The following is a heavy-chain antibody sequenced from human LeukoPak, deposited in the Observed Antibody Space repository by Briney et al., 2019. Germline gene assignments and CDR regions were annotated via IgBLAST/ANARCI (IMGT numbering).Heavy chain of an antibody. J-gene: IGHJ3*02. V-gene: IGHV2-5*01. D-gene: IGHD6-6*01. Sequence: SGPTLVKPTQTLTLTCTFSGFSPSTSGVGVGWIRQPPGKALEWLALIYWNDDKRYSPSLKSRLTITKDTSKNQVVLTMTNMDPVDTATYYCAHRPIGPFLIAARPYDAFDIWGQGTMVTVSS. CDR3: AHRPIGPFLIAARPYDAFDI. CDR2: IYWNDDK. CDR1: GFSPSTSGVG.